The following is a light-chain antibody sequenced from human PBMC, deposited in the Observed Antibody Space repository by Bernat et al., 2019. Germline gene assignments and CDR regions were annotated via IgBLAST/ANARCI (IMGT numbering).Light chain of an antibody. CDR2: DVT. Sequence: QSALTQPRSVSGSPGQSVTISCTGTSSDVGAYNHVSWYQQHPGKAPKVMIYDVTQRPSGVPERFSGSKSANTASLTISGLQAEDEGDYYCCSYAGSTYVFGAGTKVTVL. CDR1: SSDVGAYNH. V-gene: IGLV2-11*01. CDR3: CSYAGSTYV. J-gene: IGLJ1*01.